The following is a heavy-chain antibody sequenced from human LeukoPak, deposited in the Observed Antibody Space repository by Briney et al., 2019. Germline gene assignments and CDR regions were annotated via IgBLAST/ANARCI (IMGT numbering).Heavy chain of an antibody. Sequence: PGGSLRLSCAASGFTFSSYWMHWVRQAPGKRLVWVSRINTDGNFISYADSVKGRFTISRDNAKNSVYLQMHSLRAEDTAVYYCARCRGSGRSGWYFDFWGRGTLVTVS. V-gene: IGHV3-74*01. D-gene: IGHD6-19*01. CDR3: ARCRGSGRSGWYFDF. J-gene: IGHJ2*01. CDR2: INTDGNFI. CDR1: GFTFSSYW.